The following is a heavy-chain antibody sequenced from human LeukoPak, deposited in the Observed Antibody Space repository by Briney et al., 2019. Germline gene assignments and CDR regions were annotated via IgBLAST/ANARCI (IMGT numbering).Heavy chain of an antibody. D-gene: IGHD2-15*01. V-gene: IGHV3-33*01. J-gene: IGHJ4*02. CDR1: GFTFSSYA. Sequence: GGSLRLSCAASGFTFSSYAMHWVRQAPGKGLEWVAVIWYDGSNKYYGDSVKGRFTISRDNSKNTLYLQMNGLRAEDTAVYYCARDRVVVAATEGYYSDYWGQGSLVTVSS. CDR3: ARDRVVVAATEGYYSDY. CDR2: IWYDGSNK.